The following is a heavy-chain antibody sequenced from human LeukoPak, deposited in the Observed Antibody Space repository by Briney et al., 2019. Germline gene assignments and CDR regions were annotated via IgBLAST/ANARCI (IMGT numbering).Heavy chain of an antibody. Sequence: SETLSLTCAVYGGSFSGYYWIWIRQPPGKGLEWIGEINHSGSTNYNPSLKSRVTISVDTSKNQFSLKLSSVTAADTAVYYCARGPTYYDFWSGSQPYYYGMDVWGQGTTVTVSS. CDR1: GGSFSGYY. V-gene: IGHV4-34*01. J-gene: IGHJ6*02. CDR2: INHSGST. CDR3: ARGPTYYDFWSGSQPYYYGMDV. D-gene: IGHD3-3*01.